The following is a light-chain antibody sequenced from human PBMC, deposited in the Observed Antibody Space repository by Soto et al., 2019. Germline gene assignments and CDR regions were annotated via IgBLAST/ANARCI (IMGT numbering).Light chain of an antibody. V-gene: IGKV3-11*01. J-gene: IGKJ4*01. CDR3: QQRYRWPLT. Sequence: EIVLTQSPATLSLSPGERATLSCRASHSVSSGLLWYQQNPGQSPRLLISDASNRATVIPARFSGSGSGPDFTLTISSLAPDDFAVYYCQQRYRWPLTFGGGTRVQIK. CDR2: DAS. CDR1: HSVSSG.